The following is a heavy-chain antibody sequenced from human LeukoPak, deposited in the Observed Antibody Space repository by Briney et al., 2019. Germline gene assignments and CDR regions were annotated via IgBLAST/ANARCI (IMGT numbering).Heavy chain of an antibody. CDR1: GGSFSVYY. Sequence: PSETLSLTCAVYGGSFSVYYWSWIRQPPGKGLEWIGEINHSGSTNYNPSLKSRVTISVDTSKNQFSLKPSSVTATDTAVYYCARGRIGHPYSSSYAPPKPVPLGYYFDYWGQGTLVTVSS. D-gene: IGHD6-13*01. CDR3: ARGRIGHPYSSSYAPPKPVPLGYYFDY. J-gene: IGHJ4*02. CDR2: INHSGST. V-gene: IGHV4-34*01.